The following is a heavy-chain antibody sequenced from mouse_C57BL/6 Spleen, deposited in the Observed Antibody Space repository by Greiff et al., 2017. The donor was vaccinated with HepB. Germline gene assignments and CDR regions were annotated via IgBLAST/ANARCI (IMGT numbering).Heavy chain of an antibody. J-gene: IGHJ2*01. D-gene: IGHD1-1*01. Sequence: QVQLQQSGPELVKPGASVKISCKASGYAFSSSWMNWVKQRPGKGLEWIGRIYPGDGDTNYNGKFKGKATLTADKSSSTAYMQLSSLTSEDSAVYFCARSFYYYGSSYYFDYWGQGTTLTVSS. CDR1: GYAFSSSW. CDR3: ARSFYYYGSSYYFDY. CDR2: IYPGDGDT. V-gene: IGHV1-82*01.